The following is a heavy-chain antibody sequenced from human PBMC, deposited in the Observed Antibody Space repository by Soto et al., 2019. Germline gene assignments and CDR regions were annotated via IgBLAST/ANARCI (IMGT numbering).Heavy chain of an antibody. CDR1: GFTFSSYA. Sequence: EVQLLESGGGLVQPGRSLRLSCAASGFTFSSYAMSWVRQAPGKGLEWVSAISGSGGTTYYADSVKGRFTISRDNSKNKLFLQMTSLRAEDTAVYYCAKFFVETGGSSGWPWTVRYWGQGTLVTVS. D-gene: IGHD6-25*01. CDR2: ISGSGGTT. J-gene: IGHJ4*02. V-gene: IGHV3-23*01. CDR3: AKFFVETGGSSGWPWTVRY.